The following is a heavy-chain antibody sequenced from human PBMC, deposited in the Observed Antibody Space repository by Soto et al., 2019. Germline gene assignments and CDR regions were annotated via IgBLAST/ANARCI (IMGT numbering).Heavy chain of an antibody. Sequence: GGSLRLSCAASGFTFSSYGMHWVRQAPGKGLEWVAVISYDGSNKYYADSVKGRFTISRDNSKNTLYLQMNSLRAEDTAVYYCAKDRSDGYNHFDYWGQGTLVTVSS. V-gene: IGHV3-30*18. CDR3: AKDRSDGYNHFDY. CDR2: ISYDGSNK. D-gene: IGHD5-12*01. CDR1: GFTFSSYG. J-gene: IGHJ4*02.